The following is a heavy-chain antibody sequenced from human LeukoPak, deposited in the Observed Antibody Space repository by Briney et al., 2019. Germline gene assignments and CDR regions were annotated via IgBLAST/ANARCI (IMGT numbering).Heavy chain of an antibody. CDR3: ARVANYDDSSGTSMFYFDF. J-gene: IGHJ4*02. Sequence: GASVKVSCKASGGTFSSYAISWVRQAPGQGLEWMGGIIPLFGTTDYAQKFQGRFTITADESTGTVYMELSSLRSEDTAVYYCARVANYDDSSGTSMFYFDFWGQGTLVTVSS. CDR1: GGTFSSYA. V-gene: IGHV1-69*13. D-gene: IGHD3-22*01. CDR2: IIPLFGTT.